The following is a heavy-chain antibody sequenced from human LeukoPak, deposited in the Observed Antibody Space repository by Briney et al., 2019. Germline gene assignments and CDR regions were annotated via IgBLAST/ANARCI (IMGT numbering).Heavy chain of an antibody. CDR1: GFTFSSYA. J-gene: IGHJ6*02. V-gene: IGHV3-23*01. Sequence: PGGSLRLSCAASGFTFSSYAMSWVRQAPGKGLEWVSAISGSGGSTYYADSVKGRFTISRDNSKNTLYLQMNSLRAEDTAVYYCAKKYKAGAYYYYGMDVWGQGTTVTVSS. CDR3: AKKYKAGAYYYYGMDV. CDR2: ISGSGGST. D-gene: IGHD6-19*01.